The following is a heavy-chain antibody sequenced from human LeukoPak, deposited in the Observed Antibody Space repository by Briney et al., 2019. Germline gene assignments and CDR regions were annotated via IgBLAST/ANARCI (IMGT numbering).Heavy chain of an antibody. Sequence: SVKVSCKASGGTFSSYAISWVRQAPGQGLEWMGRIIPILGIASYAQKFQGRVTITADKSTSTAYLELSSLRSEDTAVCYCARVVDTAMVSWGQGTLVTVSS. CDR1: GGTFSSYA. J-gene: IGHJ4*02. CDR2: IIPILGIA. V-gene: IGHV1-69*04. D-gene: IGHD5-18*01. CDR3: ARVVDTAMVS.